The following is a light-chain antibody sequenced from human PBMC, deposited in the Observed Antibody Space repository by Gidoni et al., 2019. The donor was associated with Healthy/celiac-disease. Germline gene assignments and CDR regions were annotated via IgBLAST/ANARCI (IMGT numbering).Light chain of an antibody. CDR2: DAS. CDR1: QDISNY. J-gene: IGKJ3*01. Sequence: DIQMTQSPSSLSASAGDRVTITCQASQDISNYLNWYQQKPGKAPKLLIYDASNLETGVPSRFSGSGSGTDFTFTISSLQPEDIATYYCQQYDNLFGPGTKVDIK. CDR3: QQYDNL. V-gene: IGKV1-33*01.